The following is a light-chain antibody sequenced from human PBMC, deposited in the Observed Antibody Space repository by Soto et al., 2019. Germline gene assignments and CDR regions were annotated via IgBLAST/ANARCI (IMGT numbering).Light chain of an antibody. CDR3: QQYNKWPPIT. V-gene: IGKV3-11*01. Sequence: EIVLTQSPATLSLSPGERATLSCRASQSVSSYLAWYQQKPGQAPRLLIYDASNRATGIPARFSGSGSGTDFTLTISSLQSEDFAVYYCQQYNKWPPITFGQGTRLEIK. J-gene: IGKJ5*01. CDR2: DAS. CDR1: QSVSSY.